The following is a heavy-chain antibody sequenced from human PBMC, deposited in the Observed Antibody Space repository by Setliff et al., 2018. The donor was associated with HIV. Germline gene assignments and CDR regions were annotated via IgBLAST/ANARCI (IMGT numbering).Heavy chain of an antibody. CDR2: ISSSGNT. CDR3: ARLKPPYCSSRSCYWGAFDI. J-gene: IGHJ3*02. D-gene: IGHD2-2*01. CDR1: GGSIRTGDYY. Sequence: KPSETLSLTCTVSGGSIRTGDYYWNWIRQRPGKGLEWIGYISSSGNTYSNPSLKNRLIISMDTSKNQFSLKLTAVTAADTAVYYCARLKPPYCSSRSCYWGAFDIWGQGAMVTVSS. V-gene: IGHV4-31*03.